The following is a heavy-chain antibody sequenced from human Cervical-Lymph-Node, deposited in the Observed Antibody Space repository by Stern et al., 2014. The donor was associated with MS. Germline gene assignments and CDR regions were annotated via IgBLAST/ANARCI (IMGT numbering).Heavy chain of an antibody. CDR2: ISYDGSNK. CDR3: ASLPQY. V-gene: IGHV3-30*11. CDR1: GFTFSSYT. J-gene: IGHJ4*02. Sequence: MQLVESGGGVVQPGRSLRLSCAASGFTFSSYTMHWVRQAPGKGLEWVALISYDGSNKYYEDSVKGRFTISRDNSKNTLDLQMNSLRAEDTAVYYCASLPQYWGQGTLVTVSS.